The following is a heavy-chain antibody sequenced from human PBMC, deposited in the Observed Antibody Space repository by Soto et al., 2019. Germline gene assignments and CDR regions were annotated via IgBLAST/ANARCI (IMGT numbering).Heavy chain of an antibody. J-gene: IGHJ6*02. CDR2: IYYSGST. V-gene: IGHV4-59*01. Sequence: PSETLSLTCTVSGGSISSYYWSWIRQPPGKGLEWIGYIYYSGSTNYNPSLKSRVTISVDTSKNQFSLKLSSVTAADTAVYYCARSRGSSSWSAPYYYYYYGMDVWGQGTTVTVSS. CDR1: GGSISSYY. D-gene: IGHD6-13*01. CDR3: ARSRGSSSWSAPYYYYYYGMDV.